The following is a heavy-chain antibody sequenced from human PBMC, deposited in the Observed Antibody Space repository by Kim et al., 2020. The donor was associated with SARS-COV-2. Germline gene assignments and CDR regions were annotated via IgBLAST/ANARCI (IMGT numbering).Heavy chain of an antibody. CDR3: ARDRGRIAVAGTGAFDI. J-gene: IGHJ3*02. Sequence: SVKVSCKASGGTFSSYAISWVRQAPGQGLEWMGGIIPIFGTANYAQKFQGRVTITADESTSTAYMELSSLRSEDTAVYYCARDRGRIAVAGTGAFDIWGQGTMVTVSS. CDR1: GGTFSSYA. V-gene: IGHV1-69*13. D-gene: IGHD6-19*01. CDR2: IIPIFGTA.